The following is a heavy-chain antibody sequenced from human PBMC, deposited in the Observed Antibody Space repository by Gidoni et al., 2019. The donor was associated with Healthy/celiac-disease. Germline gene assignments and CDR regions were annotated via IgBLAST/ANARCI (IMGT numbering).Heavy chain of an antibody. V-gene: IGHV1-3*01. J-gene: IGHJ6*02. D-gene: IGHD5-12*01. CDR2: IDSGNGNT. CDR3: ARLYQGYGGYYYYGMDV. Sequence: QVQLVQSGAEAKKPGASVKVSCKASGYTLTSYAIHWVRQAPGQRLEWMGWIDSGNGNTRYSQKFRGRVTITSDTSARTAYMELSSLRSDDTAMYYCARLYQGYGGYYYYGMDVWGQGTTVTVSS. CDR1: GYTLTSYA.